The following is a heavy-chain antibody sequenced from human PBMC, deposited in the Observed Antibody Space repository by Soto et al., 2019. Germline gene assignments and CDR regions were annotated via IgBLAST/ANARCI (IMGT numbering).Heavy chain of an antibody. CDR1: GDSLRGFY. V-gene: IGHV4-59*01. CDR3: ARCSGPFDD. J-gene: IGHJ4*02. D-gene: IGHD3-10*02. CDR2: VYYSGST. Sequence: PSETLSLTCTVSGDSLRGFYWSWIRQPPGKGLEWVGYVYYSGSTSYHPSLKSRVTISVDTSKNQFSLKLISVTAADTAVYFCARCSGPFDDWGQGTLVTVSS.